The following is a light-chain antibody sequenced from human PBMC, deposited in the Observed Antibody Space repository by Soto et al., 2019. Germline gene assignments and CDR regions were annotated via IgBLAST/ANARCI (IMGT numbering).Light chain of an antibody. CDR2: YDS. J-gene: IGLJ1*01. Sequence: SYELTQPPSVSVAPGKTARITCGGNNIGSKSVHWYQQKPGQAPVLVIYYDSDQPSGIPERFSGSNSGNAATLTISRVEAGHEADYYCHVWDSSSEHVFGTGTKLTVL. CDR1: NIGSKS. CDR3: HVWDSSSEHV. V-gene: IGLV3-21*04.